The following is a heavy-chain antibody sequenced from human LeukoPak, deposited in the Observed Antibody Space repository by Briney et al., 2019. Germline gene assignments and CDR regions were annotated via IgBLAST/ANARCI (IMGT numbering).Heavy chain of an antibody. CDR1: GFTFSNLA. V-gene: IGHV3-23*01. D-gene: IGHD6-19*01. J-gene: IGHJ4*02. Sequence: GGSLRLSCVASGFTFSNLAMGWARQAPGKGLEWVSVISDGGDTTYYADSVKGRFTISRDNSRNTLYLQMNSLRVEDTAVYYCAKDARRSSGWYFFDHWGQGTLVTVSS. CDR2: ISDGGDTT. CDR3: AKDARRSSGWYFFDH.